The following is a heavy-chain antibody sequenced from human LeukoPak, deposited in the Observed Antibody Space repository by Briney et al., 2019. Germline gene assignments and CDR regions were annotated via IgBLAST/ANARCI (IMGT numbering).Heavy chain of an antibody. V-gene: IGHV1-2*02. CDR1: GYTFTGYY. Sequence: ASVKVSFKASGYTFTGYYMHWVRQAPGQGLEWMGWINPNSGGTNYAQKFQGRVTMTRDTSISTAYMELSRLRSDDTAVYYCARALIAAAGSSYYYYYGMDVWGQGTTVTVSS. CDR2: INPNSGGT. CDR3: ARALIAAAGSSYYYYYGMDV. J-gene: IGHJ6*02. D-gene: IGHD6-13*01.